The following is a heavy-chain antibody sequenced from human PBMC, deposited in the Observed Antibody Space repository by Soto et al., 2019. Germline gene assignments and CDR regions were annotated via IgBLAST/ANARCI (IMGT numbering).Heavy chain of an antibody. J-gene: IGHJ5*02. CDR1: GYTFTGYY. Sequence: ASVKVSCKASGYTFTGYYMHWVRQAPGQGLEWMGWINPNGGGTNYAQKFQGRVTMTRDTSISTAYMELSRLRSDDTAVYYCARGRGSSEDWFDPWGQGTLVTVSS. D-gene: IGHD6-19*01. CDR2: INPNGGGT. CDR3: ARGRGSSEDWFDP. V-gene: IGHV1-2*02.